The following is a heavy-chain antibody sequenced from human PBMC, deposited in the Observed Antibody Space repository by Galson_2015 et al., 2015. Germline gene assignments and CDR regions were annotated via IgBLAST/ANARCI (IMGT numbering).Heavy chain of an antibody. Sequence: SLRLSCAVSGVTVSDNSMSRVRQAPGKGLEWVSVIKTDGSTDYADSVKGRFTISRDNPKNTLYLQMSSLRAEDTAVYYCARHSGATYNYGMFVWGQGTTVTVSS. J-gene: IGHJ6*02. CDR3: ARHSGATYNYGMFV. V-gene: IGHV3-53*01. CDR2: IKTDGST. D-gene: IGHD1-14*01. CDR1: GVTVSDNS.